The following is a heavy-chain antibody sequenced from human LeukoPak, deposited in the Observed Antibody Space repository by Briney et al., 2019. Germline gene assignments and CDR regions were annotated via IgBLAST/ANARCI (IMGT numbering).Heavy chain of an antibody. D-gene: IGHD1-26*01. V-gene: IGHV1-2*02. CDR1: GYSFTCYY. Sequence: GASVKVSCKASGYSFTCYYMHWVRQAPGQGLEWVGWINPNSGGTDYAQKFQGRVTMTRDTSISTAYMELRRLTSDDTAVYYCAKYNSGSYERGGLFDAFDIWGQGTMVTVSS. CDR2: INPNSGGT. J-gene: IGHJ3*02. CDR3: AKYNSGSYERGGLFDAFDI.